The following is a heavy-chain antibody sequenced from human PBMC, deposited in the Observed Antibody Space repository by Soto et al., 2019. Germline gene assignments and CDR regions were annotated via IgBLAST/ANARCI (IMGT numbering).Heavy chain of an antibody. CDR3: AREQEYNTYYDFWSGYYTRWFDP. D-gene: IGHD3-3*01. CDR2: ISAYNGNT. J-gene: IGHJ5*02. V-gene: IGHV1-18*01. Sequence: ASVKVSCKASGYTFTSYGISWVRQAPGQGLEWMGWISAYNGNTNYAQKLQGRVTMTTDTSTSTAYMELRSLRSDDTAVYYCAREQEYNTYYDFWSGYYTRWFDPWGQGTLVTVSS. CDR1: GYTFTSYG.